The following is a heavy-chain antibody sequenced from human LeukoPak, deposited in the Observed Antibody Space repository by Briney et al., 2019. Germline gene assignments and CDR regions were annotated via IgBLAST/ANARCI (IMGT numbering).Heavy chain of an antibody. CDR2: IYSGGST. Sequence: GGSLRLSCAASGFTFNKYYMSWVRQAPGKGLEWVSVIYSGGSTYYADSVKGRFTISRDNSKNTLYLQMNSLRAEDTAVYYCARGTYSFDWFDPWGQGTLVTVSS. J-gene: IGHJ5*02. CDR1: GFTFNKYY. D-gene: IGHD5-18*01. CDR3: ARGTYSFDWFDP. V-gene: IGHV3-66*02.